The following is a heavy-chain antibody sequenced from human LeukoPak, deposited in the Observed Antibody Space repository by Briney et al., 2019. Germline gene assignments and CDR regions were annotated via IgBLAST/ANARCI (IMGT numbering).Heavy chain of an antibody. CDR3: ARGPAIFYYLDY. D-gene: IGHD3-3*02. CDR1: GDSIGSSY. Sequence: SETLSLTCTVSGDSIGSSYWSWIRQPPGKGLEWIGEVFHSGNTNYNPSLESRVTISVDKSKNHLSLRLNSVTAADTAVYFCARGPAIFYYLDYWGQGALVIVSS. J-gene: IGHJ4*02. CDR2: VFHSGNT. V-gene: IGHV4-59*12.